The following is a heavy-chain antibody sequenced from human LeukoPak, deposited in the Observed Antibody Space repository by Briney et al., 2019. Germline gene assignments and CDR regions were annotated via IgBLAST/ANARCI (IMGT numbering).Heavy chain of an antibody. CDR1: GYTFINYG. V-gene: IGHV1-2*04. D-gene: IGHD1-26*01. CDR3: ARVNVRGELPFDY. J-gene: IGHJ4*02. CDR2: INPNSGGT. Sequence: GASVKVSCKASGYTFINYGISWVRQAPGQGLEWMGWINPNSGGTNYAQKFQGWVTMTRDTSTSTVYMELSSLRSEDTAVYYCARVNVRGELPFDYWGQGTLVTVSS.